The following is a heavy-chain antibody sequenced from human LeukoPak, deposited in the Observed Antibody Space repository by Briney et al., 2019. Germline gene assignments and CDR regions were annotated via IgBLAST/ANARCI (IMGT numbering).Heavy chain of an antibody. CDR1: GGSISSYY. Sequence: SETLSLTCTVSGGSISSYYWSWIRQPPGKGLEWIGYIYYSGSTNYSPSLKSRVTISVDTSKNQFSLKLSSVTAADTAVYYCARRGITGKWFDPWGQGTLVTVSS. CDR2: IYYSGST. J-gene: IGHJ5*02. V-gene: IGHV4-59*08. CDR3: ARRGITGKWFDP. D-gene: IGHD1-20*01.